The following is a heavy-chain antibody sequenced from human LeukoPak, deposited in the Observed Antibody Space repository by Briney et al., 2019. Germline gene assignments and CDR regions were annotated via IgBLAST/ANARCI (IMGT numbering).Heavy chain of an antibody. CDR3: ARDRGEGDTTYYFDY. CDR1: GYTFTGYY. Sequence: ASVLVSCKASGYTFTGYYMDWVRQAPGQGLEWMGWINPNSGGTKYAKKFQGRVTMTRDTSISTAYMELSRLRSDDTAVYYCARDRGEGDTTYYFDYWGQGTMVTVSS. J-gene: IGHJ4*02. CDR2: INPNSGGT. V-gene: IGHV1-2*02. D-gene: IGHD1-26*01.